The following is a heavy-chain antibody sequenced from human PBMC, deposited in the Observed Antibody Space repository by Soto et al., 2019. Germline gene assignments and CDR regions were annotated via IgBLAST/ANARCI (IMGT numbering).Heavy chain of an antibody. CDR2: ISSSSSYI. Sequence: GGSLRLSCAASGFTFSSYSMNWVRQAPGKGLEWVSSISSSSSYIYYADSVKGRFTISSDNAKNSLYLQMNSLRAEDTAVYYCARDMGSGSYFDYWGQGTLVTVSS. D-gene: IGHD1-26*01. V-gene: IGHV3-21*01. J-gene: IGHJ4*02. CDR1: GFTFSSYS. CDR3: ARDMGSGSYFDY.